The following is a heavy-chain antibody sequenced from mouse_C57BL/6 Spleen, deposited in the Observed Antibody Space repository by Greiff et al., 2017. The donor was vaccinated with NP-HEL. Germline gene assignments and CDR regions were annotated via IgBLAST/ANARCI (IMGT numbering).Heavy chain of an antibody. J-gene: IGHJ2*01. Sequence: VQLQQSGAELVKPGASVKMSCKASGYTFTSYWITWVKQRPGQGLEWIGDIYPGSGSTNYNEKFKSKDTLTVDTSSSTAYMQLSSLTSADSAVYYWARGRAYEYDAYYFDSWGQGTTLTVSS. CDR3: ARGRAYEYDAYYFDS. CDR1: GYTFTSYW. D-gene: IGHD2-4*01. V-gene: IGHV1-55*01. CDR2: IYPGSGST.